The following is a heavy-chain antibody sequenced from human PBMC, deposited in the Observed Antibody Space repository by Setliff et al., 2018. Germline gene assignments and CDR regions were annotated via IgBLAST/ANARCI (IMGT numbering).Heavy chain of an antibody. J-gene: IGHJ3*02. CDR1: GYSISSGYY. V-gene: IGHV4-38-2*02. Sequence: GYSISSGYYWGWIRQPPGKGLEWIGSIYHSGSTYYNPSLKSRVTISIDTSKNQFSLKLSSVTAADTAVYYCARDVFPYHYEGAFDIWGQGTMVTVSS. D-gene: IGHD3-22*01. CDR2: IYHSGST. CDR3: ARDVFPYHYEGAFDI.